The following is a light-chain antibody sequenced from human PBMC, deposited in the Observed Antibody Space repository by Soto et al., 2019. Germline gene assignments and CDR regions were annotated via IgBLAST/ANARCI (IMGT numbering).Light chain of an antibody. CDR3: QNYNGAPYA. J-gene: IGKJ2*01. CDR1: QAISNF. V-gene: IGKV1-27*01. CDR2: EAS. Sequence: DIQMTQSPPSLSASVGDRVSITCRASQAISNFVAWYQQKAGKAPSLLIYEASTLQSGVPSRFSGRGSGTAFTLTISSLQPEDVATYFCQNYNGAPYAFGQGTNLEIK.